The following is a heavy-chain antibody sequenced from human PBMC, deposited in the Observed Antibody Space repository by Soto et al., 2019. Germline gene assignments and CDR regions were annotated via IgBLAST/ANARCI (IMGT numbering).Heavy chain of an antibody. Sequence: EASVKVSCKASGYGLASSYRRWVQQDPEQGLEWMGIINPSGGSTSYAQKFQGRVTMTRDTSTSTVYMELSSLRSEDTAVYYCARAQEAVAGTNVDYWGQAPLLTVSS. CDR1: GYGLASSY. CDR2: INPSGGST. CDR3: ARAQEAVAGTNVDY. V-gene: IGHV1-46*01. D-gene: IGHD6-19*01. J-gene: IGHJ4*02.